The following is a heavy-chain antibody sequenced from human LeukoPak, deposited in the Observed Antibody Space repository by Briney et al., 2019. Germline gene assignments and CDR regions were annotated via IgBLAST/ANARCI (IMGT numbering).Heavy chain of an antibody. Sequence: SETLSLTCTVSGGSINNFYWHWIRQPPGKGLEWIGYIYYSGSNNYNPSIKSRVTISVDTSKNQFSLKLRSVTAADTAVYYCARVRYYSFDAFDIWGQGTMVTVSS. D-gene: IGHD3-10*01. CDR2: IYYSGSN. CDR1: GGSINNFY. V-gene: IGHV4-59*01. CDR3: ARVRYYSFDAFDI. J-gene: IGHJ3*02.